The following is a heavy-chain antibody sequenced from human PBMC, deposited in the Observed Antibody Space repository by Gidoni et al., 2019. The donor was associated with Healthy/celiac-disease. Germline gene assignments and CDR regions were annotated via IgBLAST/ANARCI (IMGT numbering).Heavy chain of an antibody. Sequence: EVQLVESGGGLVQPGGSLRLSCAASGFTVRSNYMSWVRQAPGKGLEWVSVIYSGGSTYYADSVKCRFTISRDNSKNTLYLQMNSLRAEDTAVYYCARDTPYSSGWYGFDYWGQGTLVTVSS. CDR3: ARDTPYSSGWYGFDY. CDR2: IYSGGST. V-gene: IGHV3-66*01. J-gene: IGHJ4*02. CDR1: GFTVRSNY. D-gene: IGHD6-19*01.